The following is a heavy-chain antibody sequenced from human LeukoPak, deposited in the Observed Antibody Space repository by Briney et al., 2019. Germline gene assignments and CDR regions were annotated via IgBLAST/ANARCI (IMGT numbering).Heavy chain of an antibody. D-gene: IGHD4-11*01. Sequence: SETLSLTCTVSGGSISSGGYYWSWIRQHPGKGLEWIGYIYYSGSTYYNPSLKSRVTISVDTSKNQFSLKLSSVTAAATAVYYCARDSRSDYNYYYDYGMDVWGQGTTVTVSS. J-gene: IGHJ6*02. CDR3: ARDSRSDYNYYYDYGMDV. V-gene: IGHV4-31*03. CDR2: IYYSGST. CDR1: GGSISSGGYY.